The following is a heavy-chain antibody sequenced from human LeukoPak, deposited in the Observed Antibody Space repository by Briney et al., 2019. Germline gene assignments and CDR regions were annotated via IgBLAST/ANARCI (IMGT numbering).Heavy chain of an antibody. J-gene: IGHJ3*01. CDR1: VFWFTDYE. V-gene: IGHV3-9*01. Sequence: GGSLRLSCVVSVFWFTDYEACSVRQAPGKGLEWVSGLSWNDDLIGYGDSVKGRFTISRDKAKNFLYMQMDSLRPDDTALYYCAKDYCTTYYDADRGSYRCGAFDVWGQGTMVTVSS. CDR2: LSWNDDLI. D-gene: IGHD3-16*02. CDR3: AKDYCTTYYDADRGSYRCGAFDV.